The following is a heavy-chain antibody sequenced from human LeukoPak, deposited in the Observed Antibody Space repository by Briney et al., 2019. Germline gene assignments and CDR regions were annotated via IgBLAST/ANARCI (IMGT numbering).Heavy chain of an antibody. Sequence: SETLSLTCTVSGYSISSGYYWGWIRQPPGKGLEWIGSIYHSGSTNYNPSLKSRVTISVDTSKNQFSLKLSSVTAADTAVYYCARERRAYGSGSYKYYFDYWGQGTLVTVSS. D-gene: IGHD3-10*01. V-gene: IGHV4-38-2*02. CDR1: GYSISSGYY. J-gene: IGHJ4*02. CDR2: IYHSGST. CDR3: ARERRAYGSGSYKYYFDY.